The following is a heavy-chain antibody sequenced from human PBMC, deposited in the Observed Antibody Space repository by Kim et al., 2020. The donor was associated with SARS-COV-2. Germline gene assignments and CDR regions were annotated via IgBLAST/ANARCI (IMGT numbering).Heavy chain of an antibody. Sequence: SLKSRVTISVATSKNQFSLKLSSVTAADTAVYYCARARVGIFGVVTHFDYWGQGTLVTVSS. J-gene: IGHJ4*02. CDR3: ARARVGIFGVVTHFDY. D-gene: IGHD3-3*01. V-gene: IGHV4-59*01.